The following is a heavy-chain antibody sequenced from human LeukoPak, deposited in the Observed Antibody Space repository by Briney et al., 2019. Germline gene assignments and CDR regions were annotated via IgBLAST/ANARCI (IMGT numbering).Heavy chain of an antibody. J-gene: IGHJ6*03. CDR3: AREDTVVTPYYYYYMDV. Sequence: QPGGSLRLSCAASGFTFSSYGMHWVRQAPGKGLEWVLFIRYDGSNKYYADSVKGRFTISRDNSKNTLYLQMNSLRAEDTAVYYCAREDTVVTPYYYYYMDVWGKGTTVTVSS. D-gene: IGHD4-23*01. V-gene: IGHV3-30*02. CDR1: GFTFSSYG. CDR2: IRYDGSNK.